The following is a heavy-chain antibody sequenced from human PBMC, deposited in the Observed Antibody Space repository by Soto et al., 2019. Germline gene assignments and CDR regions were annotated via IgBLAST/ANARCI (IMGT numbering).Heavy chain of an antibody. D-gene: IGHD2-8*01. CDR2: IYPGDSDT. Sequence: HGESLKISCKGSGYSFTSYWIGWVRQMPGKGLEWMGIIYPGDSDTRYSPSFQGQVTISADKSISTAYLQWSSLKASDTAMYYCARQSYPNDYYYYGMDVWGQGTTVTVSS. V-gene: IGHV5-51*01. CDR3: ARQSYPNDYYYYGMDV. J-gene: IGHJ6*02. CDR1: GYSFTSYW.